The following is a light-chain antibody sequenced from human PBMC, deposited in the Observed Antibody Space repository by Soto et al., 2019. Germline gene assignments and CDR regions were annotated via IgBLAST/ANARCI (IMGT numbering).Light chain of an antibody. CDR3: AAWDDSLSGGV. Sequence: QPVLTQPPSASGTPGQRVTISCSGSSSNIGNNFVYWYQHLPGTAPKLLIYRNNHRPSGVPDRFSGSKSGTSASLAISGLRSEDEADYYCAAWDDSLSGGVFGGGTKVTVL. J-gene: IGLJ3*02. V-gene: IGLV1-47*01. CDR1: SSNIGNNF. CDR2: RNN.